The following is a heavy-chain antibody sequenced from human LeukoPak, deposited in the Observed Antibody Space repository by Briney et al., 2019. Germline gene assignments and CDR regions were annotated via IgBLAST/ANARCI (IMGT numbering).Heavy chain of an antibody. D-gene: IGHD1-7*01. V-gene: IGHV3-7*01. J-gene: IGHJ5*02. CDR1: GFRFNTYW. Sequence: GGSLRLSCAASGFRFNTYWMSWVRQAPGKGLEWVANIKQDGNEKYYADSVKGRFTISRDNAKNSLYLQMNGLRADDTATYYCARGATDTTRWFDPWGQGTLVTVSS. CDR3: ARGATDTTRWFDP. CDR2: IKQDGNEK.